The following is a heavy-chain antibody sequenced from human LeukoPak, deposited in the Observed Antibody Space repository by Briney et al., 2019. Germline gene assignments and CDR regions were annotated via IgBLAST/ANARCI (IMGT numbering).Heavy chain of an antibody. CDR1: GGSFSGYY. Sequence: SETLSLTCAVYGGSFSGYYWSWIRQPPGKGLEWIGEINHSGSTNYNPSLKSRVTISVDTSKNQFSLKLSSVTAADTAVYYCARLPGLGAYCSSTSCYHYWGQGTLVTVSS. CDR2: INHSGST. D-gene: IGHD2-2*01. V-gene: IGHV4-34*01. CDR3: ARLPGLGAYCSSTSCYHY. J-gene: IGHJ4*02.